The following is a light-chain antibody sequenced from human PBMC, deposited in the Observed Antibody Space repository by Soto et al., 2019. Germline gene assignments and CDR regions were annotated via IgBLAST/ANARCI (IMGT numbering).Light chain of an antibody. CDR3: QQRGTWPRVT. V-gene: IGKV3-11*01. CDR2: DAS. Sequence: EIVMTQSPATLSLSPGETATLSCRASQSISRYLAWYQQKPGQAPRLLVYDASIRATGIPARFRGGGSETDFTLTINSLAPEDFAIYYCQQRGTWPRVTFGGGTKVDIK. J-gene: IGKJ4*01. CDR1: QSISRY.